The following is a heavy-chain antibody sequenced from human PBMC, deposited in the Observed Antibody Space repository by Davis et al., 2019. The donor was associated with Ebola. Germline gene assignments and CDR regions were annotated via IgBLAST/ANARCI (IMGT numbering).Heavy chain of an antibody. Sequence: GGSLRLSCAASGFTFTIYSMSWVRQAPGKGLEWLGVITYDGSNKYYADSMKGRLTISRDNSKNTLYLQMNSLRVEDTAVYYCARDMRGFSWDGYFDSWGQGTLVTVSS. J-gene: IGHJ4*02. V-gene: IGHV3-30*03. CDR2: ITYDGSNK. CDR3: ARDMRGFSWDGYFDS. D-gene: IGHD5-18*01. CDR1: GFTFTIYS.